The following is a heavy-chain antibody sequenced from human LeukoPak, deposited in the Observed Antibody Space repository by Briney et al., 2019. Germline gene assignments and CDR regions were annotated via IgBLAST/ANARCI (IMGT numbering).Heavy chain of an antibody. Sequence: QPGGSLRLSCAASGFTVSSNYMSWVRQAPGKGLEWVSVIYSGGSTYYADSVKGRFTISRDTSKNTLYLQMNSLRAEDTAIYYCAAAHFGVDQYYYGMDVWGQGTTVTVSS. CDR3: AAAHFGVDQYYYGMDV. D-gene: IGHD3-3*01. V-gene: IGHV3-66*01. J-gene: IGHJ6*02. CDR1: GFTVSSNY. CDR2: IYSGGST.